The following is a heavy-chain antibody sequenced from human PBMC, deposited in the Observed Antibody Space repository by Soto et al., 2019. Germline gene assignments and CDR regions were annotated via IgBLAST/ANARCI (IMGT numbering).Heavy chain of an antibody. CDR3: ATTWHREYSGDDVRRDWYLDI. CDR1: GGTFSRYT. Sequence: QVQLVQSGAEVKKPGSSVKVSCKASGGTFSRYTIGWVRQAPGQRLEWMGRIVPILGRANYVQQFQCRVTITADASRSRAYIVLRRIISEATAVYYCATTWHREYSGDDVRRDWYLDIWGPGTVVTVSS. V-gene: IGHV1-69*02. CDR2: IVPILGRA. J-gene: IGHJ2*01. D-gene: IGHD5-12*01.